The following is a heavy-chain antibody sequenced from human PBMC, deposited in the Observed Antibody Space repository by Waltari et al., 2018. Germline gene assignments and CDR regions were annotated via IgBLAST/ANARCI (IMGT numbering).Heavy chain of an antibody. J-gene: IGHJ4*02. CDR1: GFTFSSYA. CDR2: ISGRGSIT. Sequence: EVQLLESGGGLVQPGGSLRLSCAASGFTFSSYAMSWVRQAPGKGLEWVSGISGRGSITHYPDSVKGRFTISRENSKNTLYLQMNSLGAEDTAVYYCAKVAQQQLANPFFDYWGQGTLVTVSS. D-gene: IGHD6-13*01. V-gene: IGHV3-23*01. CDR3: AKVAQQQLANPFFDY.